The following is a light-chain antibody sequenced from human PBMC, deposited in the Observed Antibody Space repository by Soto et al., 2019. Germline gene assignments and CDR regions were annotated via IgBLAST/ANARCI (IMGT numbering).Light chain of an antibody. V-gene: IGKV1-5*03. CDR1: QSISSW. CDR2: KAS. Sequence: DIQMTQSPSTLSASVGDRVTITCRASQSISSWLAWYQQKPGKAPKHLIYKASGLESGVPSRFSGSGSGTDFTLTISSLQPDDFATYYCQQYNSYSPLTFGGGTKVEIK. CDR3: QQYNSYSPLT. J-gene: IGKJ4*01.